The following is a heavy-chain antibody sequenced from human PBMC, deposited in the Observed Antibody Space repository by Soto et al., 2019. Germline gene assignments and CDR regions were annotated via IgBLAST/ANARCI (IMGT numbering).Heavy chain of an antibody. V-gene: IGHV1-69*02. J-gene: IGHJ4*02. CDR2: IIPIRGIA. CDR1: GGTFSSYT. Sequence: QVQLVQSGAEVQKPGSSVKVSCNASGGTFSSYTISWVRQAPGQGLEWMGRIIPIRGIANYAQKLQGRVKMTADQSTSTAYAELSSLRSEDTAVYYCARGLGGDDSCDYWGQGTLVTVSS. CDR3: ARGLGGDDSCDY. D-gene: IGHD5-12*01.